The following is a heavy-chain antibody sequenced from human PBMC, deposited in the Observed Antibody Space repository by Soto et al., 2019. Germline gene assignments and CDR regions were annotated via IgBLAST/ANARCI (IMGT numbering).Heavy chain of an antibody. CDR1: GGTFSSYA. J-gene: IGHJ4*02. CDR2: IIPIFGTA. Sequence: QVQLVQSGAEVKKPGSSVKVSCKASGGTFSSYAISWVRQAPGQGLEWMGGIIPIFGTADYAQKFRGRVTMTADESTSTAYMERSSLRSEDAAVYYCASHPGGYRYRIDYGGQGTLVTVSS. D-gene: IGHD5-18*01. V-gene: IGHV1-69*12. CDR3: ASHPGGYRYRIDY.